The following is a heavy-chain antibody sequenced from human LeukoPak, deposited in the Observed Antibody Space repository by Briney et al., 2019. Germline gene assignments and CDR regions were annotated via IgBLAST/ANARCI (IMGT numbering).Heavy chain of an antibody. CDR3: ARPKPEHDAFDI. Sequence: KASETLSLTCTVSGGSISSYYWSWIRQPPGKGLEWIGYIYYSGSTNYNPSLKSRVTISVDTSKNQFSLKLSSVTAADTAVYYCARPKPEHDAFDIWGQGTMVTVSS. CDR1: GGSISSYY. D-gene: IGHD1/OR15-1a*01. J-gene: IGHJ3*02. CDR2: IYYSGST. V-gene: IGHV4-59*12.